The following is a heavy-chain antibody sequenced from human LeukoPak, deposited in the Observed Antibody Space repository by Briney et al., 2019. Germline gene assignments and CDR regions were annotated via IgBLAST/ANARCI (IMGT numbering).Heavy chain of an antibody. CDR3: ARHASPDIVIVPAATFDY. V-gene: IGHV4-38-2*01. Sequence: SETLSLTCAVSDYSINSDHYWGWIRQPPGKGLEWIGSIYHSGRTYYNPSLKSRVTTSVDTSKNQFSLKLTSVTAADTAVYYCARHASPDIVIVPAATFDYWGQGTLVTVSS. J-gene: IGHJ4*02. CDR1: DYSINSDHY. CDR2: IYHSGRT. D-gene: IGHD2-2*01.